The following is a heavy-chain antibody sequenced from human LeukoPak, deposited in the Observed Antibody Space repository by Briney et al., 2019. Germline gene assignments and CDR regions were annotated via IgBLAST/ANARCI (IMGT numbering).Heavy chain of an antibody. D-gene: IGHD3-10*01. CDR1: GFTFSSYS. CDR3: ARWPPAMVRGAVDY. Sequence: GGSLRLSFEASGFTFSSYSMNWVRQAPGKGLEGVSSISSSSSYIYYADSVKGRFTISRDNAKNSLYLQMNSLRAEDTAVYYCARWPPAMVRGAVDYWGQGTLVTVSS. CDR2: ISSSSSYI. V-gene: IGHV3-21*01. J-gene: IGHJ4*02.